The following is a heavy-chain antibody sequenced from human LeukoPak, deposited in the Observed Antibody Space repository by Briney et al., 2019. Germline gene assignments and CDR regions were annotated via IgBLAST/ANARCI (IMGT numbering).Heavy chain of an antibody. Sequence: GGSLRLSCAASGFTFSSYAMSWVRQAPGKGLEWVAVISYDGSNRYYADSVKGRFTISRDNSKNTLYLQMNSLRAEDTAVYYCARYLTLVGYMDVWGKGTTVTVSS. D-gene: IGHD2-21*01. CDR3: ARYLTLVGYMDV. V-gene: IGHV3-30-3*01. CDR1: GFTFSSYA. J-gene: IGHJ6*03. CDR2: ISYDGSNR.